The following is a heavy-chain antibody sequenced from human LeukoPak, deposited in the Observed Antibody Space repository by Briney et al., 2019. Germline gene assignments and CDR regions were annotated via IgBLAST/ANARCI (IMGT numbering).Heavy chain of an antibody. D-gene: IGHD3-22*01. CDR2: INPNSGGT. V-gene: IGHV1-2*06. CDR3: ARGYDITMIVVVPNY. CDR1: GYTFTGYY. Sequence: ASVKVSCKASGYTFTGYYMHLVRQAPGQGLEWMGRINPNSGGTNYAQKFQGRVTMTRDTSISTAYMELSKLRSDDTAVYYCARGYDITMIVVVPNYWGQGTLVTVSS. J-gene: IGHJ4*02.